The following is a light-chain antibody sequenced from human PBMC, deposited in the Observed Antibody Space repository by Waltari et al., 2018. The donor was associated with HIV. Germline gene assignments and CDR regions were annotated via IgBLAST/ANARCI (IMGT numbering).Light chain of an antibody. J-gene: IGKJ3*01. CDR3: LQTYNPPLT. CDR1: ENINNF. Sequence: DIQLTQSPFFLSASVGDGVTVTFRASENINNFVNWFQQKPVRAPNLLIYLASTLQRGVPPRFSGRGSGTDFTLTISSLQPEDFAIYYCLQTYNPPLTFCPGTKVEIK. CDR2: LAS. V-gene: IGKV1-39*01.